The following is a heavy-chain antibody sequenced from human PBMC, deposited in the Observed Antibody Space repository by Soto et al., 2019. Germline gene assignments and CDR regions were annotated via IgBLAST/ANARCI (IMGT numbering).Heavy chain of an antibody. CDR2: IYHSGST. D-gene: IGHD2-8*01. J-gene: IGHJ5*01. V-gene: IGHV4-30-2*01. Sequence: TLSLTCAVSGGSISSGGYSCNWIRQPPGKGLEWIGYIYHSGSTYYNPSLKSRVTISVDRSKNQFSLKLSSVTAADTAVYYCARLIGDSWLDSWGQGTLVTVSS. CDR3: ARLIGDSWLDS. CDR1: GGSISSGGYS.